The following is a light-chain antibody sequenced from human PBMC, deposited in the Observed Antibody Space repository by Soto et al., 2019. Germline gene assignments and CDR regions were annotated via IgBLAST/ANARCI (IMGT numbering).Light chain of an antibody. V-gene: IGKV1-39*01. CDR3: KQTYSAPTP. J-gene: IGKJ5*01. CDR1: QSISSS. Sequence: DIQMTQSPSSLSASVGDRVTITCRASQSISSSLNWYQQKPGKTPKLLISIASSLQSGVPSRFSASGSGKVFTLTIPSLQPKDFATYYCKQTYSAPTPFAQGTRLE. CDR2: IAS.